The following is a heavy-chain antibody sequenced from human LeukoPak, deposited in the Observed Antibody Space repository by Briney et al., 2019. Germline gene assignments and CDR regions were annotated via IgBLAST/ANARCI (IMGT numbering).Heavy chain of an antibody. CDR1: GYTFTSYY. J-gene: IGHJ3*02. CDR2: INPSGGST. Sequence: ASVKVSCKASGYTFTSYYMHWVRQAPGQGLEWMGIINPSGGSTSYAQKFQGRVTMTRDMSTSTVYMELSSLRSDDTALYYCARVAITMIVVVNPLDAFDIWGQGTMVTVSS. D-gene: IGHD3-22*01. V-gene: IGHV1-46*01. CDR3: ARVAITMIVVVNPLDAFDI.